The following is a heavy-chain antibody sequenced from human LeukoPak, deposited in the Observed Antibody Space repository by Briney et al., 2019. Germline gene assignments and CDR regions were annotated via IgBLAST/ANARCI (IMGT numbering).Heavy chain of an antibody. CDR2: TKQDGSEK. Sequence: GGSLRLSCEASGFTFTNYWMTWVRQAPGQGLQWLANTKQDGSEKNYVDSVKGRFTISRDNAKNSLYLQMNSQRAEDTAVYYCARDGPRGGFDYWGQGTLVTVSS. V-gene: IGHV3-7*01. CDR1: GFTFTNYW. CDR3: ARDGPRGGFDY. J-gene: IGHJ4*02. D-gene: IGHD3-10*01.